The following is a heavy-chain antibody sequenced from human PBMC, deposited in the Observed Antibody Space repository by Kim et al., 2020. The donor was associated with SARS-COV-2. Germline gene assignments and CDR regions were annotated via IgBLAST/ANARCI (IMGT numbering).Heavy chain of an antibody. V-gene: IGHV3-30*18. CDR2: ISYDGSNK. J-gene: IGHJ6*02. CDR1: GFTFSSYG. Sequence: GGSLRLSCAASGFTFSSYGMHWVRQAPGKGLEWVAVISYDGSNKYYADSVKGRFTISRDNSKNTLYLQMNSLRAEDTAVYYCAKDRSGSVTTAYCYGMDVCGQGTTFTVS. D-gene: IGHD4-17*01. CDR3: AKDRSGSVTTAYCYGMDV.